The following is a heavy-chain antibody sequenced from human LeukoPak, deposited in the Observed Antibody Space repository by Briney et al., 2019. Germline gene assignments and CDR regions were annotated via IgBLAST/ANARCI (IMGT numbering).Heavy chain of an antibody. CDR2: IYTSGST. V-gene: IGHV4-4*07. Sequence: SETLSLTCTVSGGSISSYYWSWIRQPAGKGLEWIGRIYTSGSTNYNPSLKSRVTMSVDTSRNQFSLTLSSVTAADTAVYYCARDQPEYQLLYWFDPWGQGTLVTVSS. D-gene: IGHD2-2*01. J-gene: IGHJ5*02. CDR1: GGSISSYY. CDR3: ARDQPEYQLLYWFDP.